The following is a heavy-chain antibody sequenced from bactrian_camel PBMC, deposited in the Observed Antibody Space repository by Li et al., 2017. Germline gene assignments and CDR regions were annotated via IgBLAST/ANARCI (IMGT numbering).Heavy chain of an antibody. CDR3: AAGSWVAGSLDEHDYVH. Sequence: DVQLVESGGGSVHAGESLTLSCKGSGWEYDSYCMAWFRQAPGKEREGIARIYTGLGNTNYADSVKGRFTISVDNAKNPVMVYLQMPTLIPDDTAMYYCAAGSWVAGSLDEHDYVHWGQGTQVTVS. D-gene: IGHD6*01. CDR1: GWEYDSYC. CDR2: IYTGLGNT. V-gene: IGHV3S36*01. J-gene: IGHJ4*01.